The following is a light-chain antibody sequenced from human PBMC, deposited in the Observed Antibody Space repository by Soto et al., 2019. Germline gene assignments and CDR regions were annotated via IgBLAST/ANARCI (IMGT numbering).Light chain of an antibody. V-gene: IGKV3-11*01. CDR2: HAS. CDR1: QGFSNS. J-gene: IGKJ4*01. CDR3: QQCSSWPLA. Sequence: EIVLTQSPATLSLSLGERATLSCRASQGFSNSLAWYQQKPGQAPRLLSYHASSTATGVPARFSGSGSGTAFTLTISSMEPGDFAFYSLQQCSSWPLAFGGGTKVEMK.